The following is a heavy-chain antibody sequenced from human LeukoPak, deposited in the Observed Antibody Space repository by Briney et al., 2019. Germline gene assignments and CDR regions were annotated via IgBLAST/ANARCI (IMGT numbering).Heavy chain of an antibody. Sequence: GASLRLSCAASGFTFSNYAMSWVRQAPGKGLECVSAISGSGGRTYYAASVKGRFTSSRDNSKNTLHLQLNSPRAEDTALYYCAKDLPGDPDDQYYGMDVWGQGTTVTVSS. D-gene: IGHD4-17*01. CDR1: GFTFSNYA. J-gene: IGHJ6*02. V-gene: IGHV3-23*01. CDR2: ISGSGGRT. CDR3: AKDLPGDPDDQYYGMDV.